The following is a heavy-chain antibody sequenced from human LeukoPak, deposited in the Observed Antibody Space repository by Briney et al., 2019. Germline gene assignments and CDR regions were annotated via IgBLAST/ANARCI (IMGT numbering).Heavy chain of an antibody. D-gene: IGHD3-22*01. J-gene: IGHJ5*02. CDR1: GGSISSYY. CDR2: IYYSGST. V-gene: IGHV4-59*08. CDR3: ARQIDYYDSSGYRRRRWFDP. Sequence: DPSETLSLTCTVSGGSISSYYWSWIRQPPGKGLEWIGYIYYSGSTNYNPSLKSRVTISVDTSKNQFSLKLSSVTAADTVVYYCARQIDYYDSSGYRRRRWFDPWGQGTLVTVSS.